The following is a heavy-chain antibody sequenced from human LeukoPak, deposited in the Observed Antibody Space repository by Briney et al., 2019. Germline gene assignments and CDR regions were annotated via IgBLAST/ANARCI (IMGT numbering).Heavy chain of an antibody. J-gene: IGHJ4*02. Sequence: SGGSLRLSCAASGFTVSSNYMSWVRQAPGKGLEWVSVIYNDGSTYYADSVKGRFTISRDNSKNTLYLQMNSLRAEDTAVYYCARDHYGSGYFDYWGQGTLVTVSS. D-gene: IGHD3-10*01. V-gene: IGHV3-53*01. CDR3: ARDHYGSGYFDY. CDR2: IYNDGST. CDR1: GFTVSSNY.